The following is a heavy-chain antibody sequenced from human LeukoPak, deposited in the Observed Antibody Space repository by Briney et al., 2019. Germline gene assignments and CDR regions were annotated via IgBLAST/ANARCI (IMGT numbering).Heavy chain of an antibody. CDR2: MNPNNGNT. CDR3: ARGWRYYDFWSGYWERRKDYYGMEV. CDR1: GYTFTSYD. J-gene: IGHJ6*02. V-gene: IGHV1-8*01. Sequence: ASVKVSCKPSGYTFTSYDINWVRQATGQGLEWMGWMNPNNGNTVYAQKFQGRVTMTRNTSISTAYMELSSLRSEDPAVYYCARGWRYYDFWSGYWERRKDYYGMEVWGPGTTVTVSS. D-gene: IGHD3-3*01.